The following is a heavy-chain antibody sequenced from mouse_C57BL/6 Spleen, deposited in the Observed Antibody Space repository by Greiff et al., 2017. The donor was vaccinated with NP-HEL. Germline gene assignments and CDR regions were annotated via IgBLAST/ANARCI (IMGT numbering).Heavy chain of an antibody. CDR3: ARGIYDGYYQYFDY. Sequence: QVQLQQSGAELARPGASVKMSCKASGYTFTSYTMHWVKQRPGQGLEWIGYINPSSGYTKYNQKFKDKATLTADKSSSPACMQLSSLTTEDSAVYYGARGIYDGYYQYFDYWGQGTTLTVSS. D-gene: IGHD2-3*01. CDR1: GYTFTSYT. J-gene: IGHJ2*01. CDR2: INPSSGYT. V-gene: IGHV1-4*01.